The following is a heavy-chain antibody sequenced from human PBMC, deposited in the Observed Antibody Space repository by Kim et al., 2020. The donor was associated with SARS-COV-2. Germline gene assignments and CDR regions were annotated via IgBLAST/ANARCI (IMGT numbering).Heavy chain of an antibody. V-gene: IGHV1-2*06. D-gene: IGHD3-10*01. CDR3: ASAGFGELSDYYYYGMDV. Sequence: ASVKVSCKASGYTFTGYYMHWVRQAPGQGLEWMGRINPNSGGTNYAQKFQGRVTMTRDTSISTAYMELSRLRSDDTAVYYCASAGFGELSDYYYYGMDVWGQGTTVTVSS. J-gene: IGHJ6*02. CDR2: INPNSGGT. CDR1: GYTFTGYY.